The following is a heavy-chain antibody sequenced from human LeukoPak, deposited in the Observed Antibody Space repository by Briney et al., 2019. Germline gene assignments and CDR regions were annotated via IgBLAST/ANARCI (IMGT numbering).Heavy chain of an antibody. V-gene: IGHV1-8*01. D-gene: IGHD4-17*01. CDR1: GYTFTNYD. Sequence: ASVKVSCKASGYTFTNYDINWVRQATGQGLEWMGWINPKTGNTAYAQKFQGRVTMTRDTSISTVYMELSSLRSDDTAVYYCARSDYGDFDYWGQGTLVAVSP. CDR2: INPKTGNT. CDR3: ARSDYGDFDY. J-gene: IGHJ4*02.